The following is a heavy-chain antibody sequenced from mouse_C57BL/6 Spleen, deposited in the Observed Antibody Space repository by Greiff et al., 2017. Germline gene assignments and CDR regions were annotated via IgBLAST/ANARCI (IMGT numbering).Heavy chain of an antibody. D-gene: IGHD1-1*01. CDR1: GYTFTSYG. CDR2: IYPRSGNT. Sequence: QVQLKESGAELARPGASVKLSCKASGYTFTSYGISWVKQRTGQGLEWIGEIYPRSGNTYYNEKFKGKATLTADKSSSTAYMELRSLTSEDSAVYFCARGYGSSPYAMDYWGQGTSVTVSS. V-gene: IGHV1-81*01. CDR3: ARGYGSSPYAMDY. J-gene: IGHJ4*01.